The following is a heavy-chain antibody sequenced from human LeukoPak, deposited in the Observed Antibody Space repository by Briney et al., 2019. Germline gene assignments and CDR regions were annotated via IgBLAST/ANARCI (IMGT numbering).Heavy chain of an antibody. Sequence: PGGPLRLSCAASGFTFSTYSMHWVRQAPGKGLEWVSSISTGSSYIYYADSMKGRFTISRDDAKNSLYLQMNSLRAEDTAVYYCARGYCSGGTCYSGAFVFDHWGQGTLVTVSS. CDR3: ARGYCSGGTCYSGAFVFDH. CDR2: ISTGSSYI. CDR1: GFTFSTYS. V-gene: IGHV3-21*01. J-gene: IGHJ4*02. D-gene: IGHD2-15*01.